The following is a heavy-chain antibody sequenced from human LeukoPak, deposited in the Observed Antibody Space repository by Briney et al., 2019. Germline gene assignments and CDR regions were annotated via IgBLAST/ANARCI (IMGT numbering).Heavy chain of an antibody. CDR3: ARDEYYDFWSGYYTVSYFDY. CDR1: GYTFTSHD. J-gene: IGHJ4*02. Sequence: GASVKVSCKASGYTFTSHDINWVRQATGQGLEWMGWMNPNSGNTGYAQKFQGRVTMTRDTSINTAYMELSSLRSEDTAVYYCARDEYYDFWSGYYTVSYFDYWGQGTLVTVSS. V-gene: IGHV1-8*01. CDR2: MNPNSGNT. D-gene: IGHD3-3*01.